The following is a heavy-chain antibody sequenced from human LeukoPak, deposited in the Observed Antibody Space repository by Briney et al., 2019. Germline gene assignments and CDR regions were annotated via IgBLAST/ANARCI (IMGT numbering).Heavy chain of an antibody. D-gene: IGHD3-22*01. V-gene: IGHV4-39*07. CDR3: ARETIGSYDSSGYYYVGYYYYYMDV. CDR1: GGSISSSSYY. J-gene: IGHJ6*03. Sequence: SETLSLTCTVSGGSISSSSYYWGWIRQPPGKGLEWIGSIYYSGSTYYNPSLKSRVTMSVDTSKNQFSLKLSSVTAADTAVYYCARETIGSYDSSGYYYVGYYYYYMDVWGKGTTVTISS. CDR2: IYYSGST.